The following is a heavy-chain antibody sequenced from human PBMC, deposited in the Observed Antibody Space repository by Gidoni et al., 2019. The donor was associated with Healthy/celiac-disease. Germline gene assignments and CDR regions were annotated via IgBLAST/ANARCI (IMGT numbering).Heavy chain of an antibody. CDR3: ARVPSWLGPVSSTIPYDY. D-gene: IGHD2-2*01. CDR2: ISAYNGNT. CDR1: GYTFTSYG. Sequence: QVQLVQSGAEVKKPGASVKVSCKASGYTFTSYGISWVRQAPGQGLEWMGWISAYNGNTNYAQKLQGRVTMTTDTSTSTAYMELRSLRSDDTAVYYCARVPSWLGPVSSTIPYDYWGQGTLVTVSS. J-gene: IGHJ4*02. V-gene: IGHV1-18*04.